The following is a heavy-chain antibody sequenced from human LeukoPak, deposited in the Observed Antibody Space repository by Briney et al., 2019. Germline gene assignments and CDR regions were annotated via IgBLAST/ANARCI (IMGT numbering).Heavy chain of an antibody. CDR2: IIPIFGTA. D-gene: IGHD6-13*01. CDR3: ARVLTRCIAAAGPCFDY. Sequence: SVKVSCKASGGTFSSYAISWVRQAPGQGLEWMGGIIPIFGTANYAQKFQGRVTITADEPTSTAYMELSSLRSEDTAVYYCARVLTRCIAAAGPCFDYWGQGTLVTVSS. V-gene: IGHV1-69*01. CDR1: GGTFSSYA. J-gene: IGHJ4*02.